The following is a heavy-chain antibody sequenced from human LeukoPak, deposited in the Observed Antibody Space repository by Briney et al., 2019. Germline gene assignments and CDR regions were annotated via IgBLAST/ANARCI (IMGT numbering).Heavy chain of an antibody. Sequence: GGSLRLSCAASGFTVSSNYMSWVRQAPGKGLEWVSVIYSGGSTYYADSVKGRFTISRDNSKNTLYLQMNSLRAEDTAVYYCARETTVTTQVGWYFDLWGRGTLVTVSS. V-gene: IGHV3-53*01. CDR1: GFTVSSNY. CDR2: IYSGGST. D-gene: IGHD4-17*01. CDR3: ARETTVTTQVGWYFDL. J-gene: IGHJ2*01.